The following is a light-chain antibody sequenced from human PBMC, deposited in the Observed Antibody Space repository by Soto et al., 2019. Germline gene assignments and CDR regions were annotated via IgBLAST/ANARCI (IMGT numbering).Light chain of an antibody. CDR3: QQYNNWPRT. Sequence: EIVMTQSPATLSVSQGERATLSCRASQSVSSDLAWYHQKPGQAPRLLIYGASTRATGIPARFSGSGSGTEFTLTINSLQSEDFAVYYCQQYNNWPRTFGQGTRLEIK. J-gene: IGKJ5*01. V-gene: IGKV3-15*01. CDR2: GAS. CDR1: QSVSSD.